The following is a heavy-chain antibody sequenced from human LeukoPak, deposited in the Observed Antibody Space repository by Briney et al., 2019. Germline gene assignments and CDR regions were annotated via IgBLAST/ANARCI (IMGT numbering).Heavy chain of an antibody. V-gene: IGHV1-69*04. CDR3: ARDRISQQTYSYDSSAYPFDY. Sequence: SVQVSCKASGGTFSSYAISWVRQAPGQGLEWMGRIIPILGVANQAQKFQGRVTITADKSTSTAYMELSSLRSEDTAVYYCARDRISQQTYSYDSSAYPFDYWGQGTLVTVSS. CDR2: IIPILGVA. CDR1: GGTFSSYA. D-gene: IGHD3-22*01. J-gene: IGHJ4*02.